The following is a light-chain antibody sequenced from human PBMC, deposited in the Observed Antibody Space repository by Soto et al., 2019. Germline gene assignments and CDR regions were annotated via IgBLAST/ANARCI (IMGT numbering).Light chain of an antibody. Sequence: EIVLTQSPGTLSLSPGERATLSCRASQSVSSTYIDWYQQNPGQAPRLLIYGASSRATGIPDRFSGSGSGTDFTLTISRLEPEDFSVYFCQQYGRSPPFTFGQGTKVEIK. CDR3: QQYGRSPPFT. CDR2: GAS. CDR1: QSVSSTY. V-gene: IGKV3-20*01. J-gene: IGKJ2*01.